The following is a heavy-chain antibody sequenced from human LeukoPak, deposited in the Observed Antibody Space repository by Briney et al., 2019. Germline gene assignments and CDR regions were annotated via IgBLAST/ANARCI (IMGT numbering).Heavy chain of an antibody. Sequence: PSETLSHTCTVSGVSVTTYYWSWIRQPAGKGLEWIGRIYTGGSTNYNPSLKSRVTMSLDTSKNQFSLKLTSVTAADTAVYYCARDLMYSSTWETFNWGQGTLVTVSS. CDR3: ARDLMYSSTWETFN. V-gene: IGHV4-4*07. CDR2: IYTGGST. CDR1: GVSVTTYY. D-gene: IGHD6-13*01. J-gene: IGHJ4*02.